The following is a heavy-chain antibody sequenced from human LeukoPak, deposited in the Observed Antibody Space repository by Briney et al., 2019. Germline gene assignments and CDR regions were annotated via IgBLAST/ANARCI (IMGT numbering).Heavy chain of an antibody. D-gene: IGHD3-16*01. J-gene: IGHJ3*02. CDR3: ASPLVMITFGGVSGLDAFDI. Sequence: SETLSLTCAVYGGSFSGYYWSWIRQPPGKELEWIGEINHSGSTNYNPSLKSRVTISVDTSKNQFSLKLSSVTAADTAVYYCASPLVMITFGGVSGLDAFDIWGQGTMVTVSS. CDR1: GGSFSGYY. V-gene: IGHV4-34*01. CDR2: INHSGST.